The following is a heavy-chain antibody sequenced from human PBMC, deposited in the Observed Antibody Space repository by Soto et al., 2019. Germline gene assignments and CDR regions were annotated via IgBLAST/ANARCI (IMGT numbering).Heavy chain of an antibody. CDR1: GFTFTSYS. V-gene: IGHV3-21*01. J-gene: IGHJ4*02. Sequence: GGSLRLSCAASGFTFTSYSMNWVRQAPGKGLEWVSSISRSSSYIYYADSVKGQFTISRDNAKNSLYLQINSLRAEDTAVYYCARSSFDYWGQGTLVTVSS. CDR2: ISRSSSYI. CDR3: ARSSFDY.